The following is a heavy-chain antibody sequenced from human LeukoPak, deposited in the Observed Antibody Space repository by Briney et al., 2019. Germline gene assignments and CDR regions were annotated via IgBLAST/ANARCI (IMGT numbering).Heavy chain of an antibody. J-gene: IGHJ5*02. CDR2: IRYDGSNK. D-gene: IGHD6-13*01. Sequence: PGGSLRLSCAASGFTFSSYGMHWVRQAPGKGLEWVAFIRYDGSNKYYADSVKGRFTISRDNSKNTLYLQMNSLRAEDTAVYYCARVYLAAAGTGWFDPWGQGTLVTVSS. V-gene: IGHV3-30*02. CDR3: ARVYLAAAGTGWFDP. CDR1: GFTFSSYG.